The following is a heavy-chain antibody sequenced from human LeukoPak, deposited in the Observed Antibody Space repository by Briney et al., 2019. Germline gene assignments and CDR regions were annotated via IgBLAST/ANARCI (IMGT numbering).Heavy chain of an antibody. Sequence: SQTLSLTCAISGDSVSSNSAAWNWIRQSPSRGLEWLGRTYYRSKWYNDYAVTVKSRITINPDTSKNQFSLQLNSVTPEDTAVYYCARAGSSGWYYGHGMDVWGKGTTVTVSS. CDR2: TYYRSKWYN. CDR3: ARAGSSGWYYGHGMDV. J-gene: IGHJ6*04. D-gene: IGHD6-19*01. V-gene: IGHV6-1*01. CDR1: GDSVSSNSAA.